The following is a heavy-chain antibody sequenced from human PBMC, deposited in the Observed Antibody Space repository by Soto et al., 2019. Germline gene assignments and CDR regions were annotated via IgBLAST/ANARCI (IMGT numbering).Heavy chain of an antibody. CDR1: GFTVSSNY. CDR2: IYSGGST. CDR3: ARDLFGSEDDNPYCYYGMDV. D-gene: IGHD2-15*01. Sequence: PGGSLRLSCAASGFTVSSNYMSWVRQAPGRGLEWVSVIYSGGSTYYADSVKGRFTISRDNSKNTLYLQMNSLRAEDTAVYYCARDLFGSEDDNPYCYYGMDVWGQGTTVTVSS. V-gene: IGHV3-53*01. J-gene: IGHJ6*02.